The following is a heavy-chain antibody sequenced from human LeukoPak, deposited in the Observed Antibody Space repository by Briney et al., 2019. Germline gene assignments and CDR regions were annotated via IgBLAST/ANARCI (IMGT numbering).Heavy chain of an antibody. J-gene: IGHJ4*02. CDR1: GYTLTELS. D-gene: IGHD2-15*01. CDR2: FDPEDGET. Sequence: ASVKVSCKVSGYTLTELSMHWVRQAPGKGLEWMGGFDPEDGETIYAQKFQGRVTMTEDTSTDTAYMELSSLRSKDTAVYYCATDGAREYCSGGSCYSHWGQGTLVTVSS. V-gene: IGHV1-24*01. CDR3: ATDGAREYCSGGSCYSH.